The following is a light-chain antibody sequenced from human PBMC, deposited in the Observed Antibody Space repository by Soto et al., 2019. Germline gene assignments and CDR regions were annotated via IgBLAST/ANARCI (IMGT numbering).Light chain of an antibody. Sequence: DIQMTQSPSSLSASVGDRVAITCAASDNINTYLNWYQQRPGKAPRLLIYAASSVQGGVPSRFSGSGSATDFTLTISSLQPEDFATYYCQLTDSSLTFGQGTRREIK. CDR1: DNINTY. V-gene: IGKV1-39*01. J-gene: IGKJ5*01. CDR2: AAS. CDR3: QLTDSSLT.